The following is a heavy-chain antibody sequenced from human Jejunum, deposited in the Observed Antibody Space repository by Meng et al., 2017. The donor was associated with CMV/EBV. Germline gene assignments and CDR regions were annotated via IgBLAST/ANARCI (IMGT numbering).Heavy chain of an antibody. V-gene: IGHV1-46*01. J-gene: IGHJ6*02. D-gene: IGHD1-26*01. CDR3: ARIRESYPGDYYNGMDV. Sequence: TFITYSKHWVRRANGPGLGWMARNNPSDAGTTYAQKFQDKLAMTRDTSTNTVYLELGSLKPEDTAVYYCARIRESYPGDYYNGMDVWGQGTTVTVSS. CDR2: NNPSDAGT. CDR1: TFITYS.